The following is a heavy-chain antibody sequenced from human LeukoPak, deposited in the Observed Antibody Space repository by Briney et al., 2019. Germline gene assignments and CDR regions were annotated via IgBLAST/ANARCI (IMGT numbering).Heavy chain of an antibody. CDR3: ARAGVAARWRYNWFDP. D-gene: IGHD6-6*01. CDR1: GGSFSGYY. CDR2: INHSGST. V-gene: IGHV4-34*01. J-gene: IGHJ5*02. Sequence: SETLSLTCAVYGGSFSGYYWSWLRQPPGKGLEWIGEINHSGSTNYNPSLKSRVTISVDTSKNQFSLKLSSVTAADTAVYYCARAGVAARWRYNWFDPWGQGTLVTVSS.